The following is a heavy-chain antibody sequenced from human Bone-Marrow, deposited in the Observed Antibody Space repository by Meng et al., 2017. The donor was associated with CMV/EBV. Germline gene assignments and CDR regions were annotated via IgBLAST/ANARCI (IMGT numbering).Heavy chain of an antibody. J-gene: IGHJ6*02. V-gene: IGHV4-39*01. CDR1: GGSISSSSYY. CDR2: IYYSGST. Sequence: GSLRLSCTVSGGSISSSSYYWGWIRQPPGKGLEWIGSIYYSGSTYYNPSLKSRVTISVDTSKNQFSLKLSSVTAADTAVYYCARVGATNDYYGMDVWAQGPTVTVSS. CDR3: ARVGATNDYYGMDV. D-gene: IGHD1-26*01.